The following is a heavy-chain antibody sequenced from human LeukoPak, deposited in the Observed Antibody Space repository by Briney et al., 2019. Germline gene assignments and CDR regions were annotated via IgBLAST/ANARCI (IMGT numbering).Heavy chain of an antibody. CDR3: ARVVPYYYDSSGKAFDI. CDR2: IYHSGST. D-gene: IGHD3-22*01. CDR1: GYSISSGYY. Sequence: KPSETLSLTCTVSGYSISSGYYWGWIRQPPGKGLEWIGSIYHSGSTYYNPSLKSRVTISVDTSKNQFSLKLSSVTAADTAVYYCARVVPYYYDSSGKAFDIWGQGTMVTVSS. J-gene: IGHJ3*02. V-gene: IGHV4-38-2*02.